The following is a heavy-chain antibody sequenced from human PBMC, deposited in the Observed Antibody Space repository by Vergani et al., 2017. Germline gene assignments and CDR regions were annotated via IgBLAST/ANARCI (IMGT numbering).Heavy chain of an antibody. Sequence: EVQLVQSGAEVKKPGATMQISCKVSGYTFTDHYMHWVKQAPGKGLEWMGLVDPEDGETIYAEKFKGRVTIAADSSTDTAYLELSSLRSEHTAVYYCATPQTVTTGGMEVWGQGTTVIVSS. V-gene: IGHV1-69-2*01. CDR3: ATPQTVTTGGMEV. CDR1: GYTFTDHY. D-gene: IGHD4-17*01. CDR2: VDPEDGET. J-gene: IGHJ6*02.